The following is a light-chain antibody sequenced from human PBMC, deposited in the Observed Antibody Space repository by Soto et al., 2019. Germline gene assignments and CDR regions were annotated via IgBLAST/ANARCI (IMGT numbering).Light chain of an antibody. Sequence: EIVMTQSPVTLSVSPGERATLSCRASQSISTNLAWYQQKPGQAPRLVIYGASTRATDIQTRFSGSASGTEVTHTISSLQSEDVAVCYCQQYKSVPPGTFGQGTRVEI. V-gene: IGKV3-15*01. CDR2: GAS. J-gene: IGKJ1*01. CDR3: QQYKSVPPGT. CDR1: QSISTN.